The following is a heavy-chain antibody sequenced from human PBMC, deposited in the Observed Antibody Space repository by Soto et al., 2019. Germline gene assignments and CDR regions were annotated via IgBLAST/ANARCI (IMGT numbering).Heavy chain of an antibody. D-gene: IGHD3-3*01. CDR1: GFTFSNYA. CDR3: AKDYDFWSGYFPGYMDV. J-gene: IGHJ6*03. V-gene: IGHV3-23*01. Sequence: GGSLRLSCAASGFTFSNYAMTLVRQAPGKGLEWVSAISGSGGSTYYADSVKGRFTISRDNSKNTLYLQMNSLRAEDTAVYYCAKDYDFWSGYFPGYMDVWGKGTTVTVSS. CDR2: ISGSGGST.